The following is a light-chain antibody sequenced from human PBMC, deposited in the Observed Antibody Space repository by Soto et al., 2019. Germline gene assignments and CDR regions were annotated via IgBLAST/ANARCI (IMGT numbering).Light chain of an antibody. CDR2: AAS. Sequence: DIQMTQSPSSLSASVGDRVTITYRASQSISSYLNWYQQKPGKAPKLLIYAASSLQSGVPSRFSGSGSGTDVTLTISSLQPEEFATNYCQQSYSTPYTFGQGTKLDIK. J-gene: IGKJ2*01. V-gene: IGKV1-39*01. CDR1: QSISSY. CDR3: QQSYSTPYT.